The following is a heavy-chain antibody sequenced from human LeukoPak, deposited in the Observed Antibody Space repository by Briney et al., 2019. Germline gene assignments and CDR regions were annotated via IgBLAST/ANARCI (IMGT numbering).Heavy chain of an antibody. D-gene: IGHD6-19*01. V-gene: IGHV3-11*04. CDR1: GFSFSDYQ. CDR3: ARGSSGWVDY. J-gene: IGHJ4*02. Sequence: GGSLRLSCEASGFSFSDYQMTWIRQTPGKGLEWISDISSNGRGTFYADSVKGRFTVSRDNTKNTLYLQMNSLRAEDTAVYYCARGSSGWVDYWGQGTLVTVSS. CDR2: ISSNGRGT.